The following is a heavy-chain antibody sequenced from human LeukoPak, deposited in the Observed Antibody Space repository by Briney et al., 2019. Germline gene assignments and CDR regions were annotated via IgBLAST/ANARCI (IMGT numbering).Heavy chain of an antibody. Sequence: TGGSLRLSCAASGFTFSSYAMSGVRQAPGKGLEWVSAISGSGGSTYYADSVKGRFTISGDNSKNTLYLQMNSLRAEDTAVYYCAKDQGLIVVVPAAIDYWGQGTLVTVSS. J-gene: IGHJ4*02. D-gene: IGHD2-2*01. CDR3: AKDQGLIVVVPAAIDY. V-gene: IGHV3-23*01. CDR1: GFTFSSYA. CDR2: ISGSGGST.